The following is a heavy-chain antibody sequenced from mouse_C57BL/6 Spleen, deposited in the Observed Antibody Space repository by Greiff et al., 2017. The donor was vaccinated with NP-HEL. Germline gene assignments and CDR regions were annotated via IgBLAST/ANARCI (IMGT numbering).Heavy chain of an antibody. CDR3: TTSDSSGLFAY. Sequence: VQLKQSGAELVRPGASVKLSCTASGFNIKDDYMHWVKQRPEQGLEWIGWIDPENGDTEYASQFQGKAPLTADTSSNTAYLQLSSLTSEETAVFYCTTSDSSGLFAYWGQGTLVTVSA. CDR2: IDPENGDT. V-gene: IGHV14-4*01. J-gene: IGHJ3*01. CDR1: GFNIKDDY. D-gene: IGHD3-2*02.